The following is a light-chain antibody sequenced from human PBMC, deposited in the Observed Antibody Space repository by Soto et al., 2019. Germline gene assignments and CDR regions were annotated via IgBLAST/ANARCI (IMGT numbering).Light chain of an antibody. Sequence: EVVLTQSPATLSLSPGERATLSCRASQSLSSYLAWYQQKPGQAPRLLIYDASNRATDIPARFSGSGSGTDSTLTISSLEPEDFAVYFCQQRGNWPPTFGPGTKVDIK. CDR3: QQRGNWPPT. V-gene: IGKV3-11*01. CDR2: DAS. J-gene: IGKJ3*01. CDR1: QSLSSY.